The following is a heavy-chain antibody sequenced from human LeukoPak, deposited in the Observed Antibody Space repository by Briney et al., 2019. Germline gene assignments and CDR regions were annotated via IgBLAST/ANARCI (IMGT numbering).Heavy chain of an antibody. CDR1: GFTFSSYW. J-gene: IGHJ4*02. D-gene: IGHD5-12*01. V-gene: IGHV3-7*01. CDR2: IKQDGSEK. Sequence: GGSLRLSCAASGFTFSSYWMSWVRQAPGKGLEWVANIKQDGSEKYYVDSVKGRFTISRGNARNSLYLQMNSLRADDTAVYYCARGGGYAWDYWGQGTLVTVSS. CDR3: ARGGGYAWDY.